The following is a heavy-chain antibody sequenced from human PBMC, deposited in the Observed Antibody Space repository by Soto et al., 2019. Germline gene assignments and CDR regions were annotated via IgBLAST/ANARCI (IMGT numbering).Heavy chain of an antibody. CDR2: IYYSGST. CDR1: GGSIISSSYY. J-gene: IGHJ3*02. V-gene: IGHV4-39*01. D-gene: IGHD2-21*01. Sequence: PSETLSLTCSVSGGSIISSSYYWGWLRQPPGKRLEWIGSIYYSGSTYYNPSLKSRAIISVDTSKNQFPLKLSSVTAAATAVYYCASLHIYIRGLEGAFDIWCQGTMVTVSS. CDR3: ASLHIYIRGLEGAFDI.